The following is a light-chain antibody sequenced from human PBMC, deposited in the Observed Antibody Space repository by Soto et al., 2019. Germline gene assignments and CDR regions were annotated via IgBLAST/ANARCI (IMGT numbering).Light chain of an antibody. J-gene: IGLJ1*01. CDR1: TSDVGGYDR. CDR2: EVT. Sequence: QSALTQPASVTGSPGQSITISCTGTTSDVGGYDRVSWFQQYPGTAPKLMIYEVTNRPSGVSDRFSGSKSVNTASLTISGLQPEDEADYYCSSYAHGSTYVFGTGTKLTVL. CDR3: SSYAHGSTYV. V-gene: IGLV2-14*01.